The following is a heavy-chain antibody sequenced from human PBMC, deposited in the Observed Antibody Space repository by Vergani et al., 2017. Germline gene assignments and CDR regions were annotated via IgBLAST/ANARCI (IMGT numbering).Heavy chain of an antibody. D-gene: IGHD1-1*01. CDR1: GFTFSSYA. Sequence: EVQLVESGGDLVKPGGSLRLSCAASGFTFSSYAMSWVRQAPGQGLEWVSAISGSGGSTYYADSVKGRFTISRDNSKNTLYLQMNSLRAEDTAVYYCAKNWNDGGTFDYWGQGTLVTVSS. CDR3: AKNWNDGGTFDY. V-gene: IGHV3-23*04. J-gene: IGHJ4*02. CDR2: ISGSGGST.